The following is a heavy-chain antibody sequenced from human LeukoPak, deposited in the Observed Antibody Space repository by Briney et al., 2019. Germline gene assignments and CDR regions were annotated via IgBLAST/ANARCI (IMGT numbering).Heavy chain of an antibody. CDR3: AKDPYNTAVANTNGWFDP. V-gene: IGHV3-23*01. CDR1: GFTFSSYA. Sequence: PGGSLRLSCAASGFTFSSYAMSWVRRAPGTGLEWVSSISGSGGHTYYAQSVKGPFTISRAHSANTLPLQMDTLRADDTALYFCAKDPYNTAVANTNGWFDPWGQGTLVTVSS. J-gene: IGHJ5*02. D-gene: IGHD6-19*01. CDR2: ISGSGGHT.